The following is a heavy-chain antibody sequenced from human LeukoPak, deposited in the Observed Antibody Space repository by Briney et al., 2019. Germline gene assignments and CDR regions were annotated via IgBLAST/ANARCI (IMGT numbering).Heavy chain of an antibody. D-gene: IGHD2-2*01. J-gene: IGHJ6*03. V-gene: IGHV1-69*13. CDR3: ARYCSSTSCYGADYMDV. CDR2: IIPIFGTA. Sequence: SVKVSYKASGGTFSSYAISWVRQAPGQGLEWMGGIIPIFGTANYAQKFQGRVTITADESTSTAYMELSSLRSEDTAVYYCARYCSSTSCYGADYMDVWGKGTTVTVSS. CDR1: GGTFSSYA.